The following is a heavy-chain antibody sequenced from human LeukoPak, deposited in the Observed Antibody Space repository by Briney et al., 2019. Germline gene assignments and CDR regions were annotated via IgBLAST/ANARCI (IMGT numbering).Heavy chain of an antibody. Sequence: PGGSLRLSCAASGFTFRTYSMNWVRQAPGKGLEWVSSISSGSSYTYYADSVKGRFTISRDNAKNSLYLQMNSLRAEDTAVYYCARRLRRNYFDYWGQGTLVTVSS. CDR2: ISSGSSYT. J-gene: IGHJ4*02. CDR3: ARRLRRNYFDY. D-gene: IGHD4-17*01. V-gene: IGHV3-21*01. CDR1: GFTFRTYS.